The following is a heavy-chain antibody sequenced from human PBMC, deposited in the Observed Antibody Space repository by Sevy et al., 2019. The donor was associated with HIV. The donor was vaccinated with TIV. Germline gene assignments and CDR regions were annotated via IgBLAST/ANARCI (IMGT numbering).Heavy chain of an antibody. D-gene: IGHD3-10*01. CDR1: GFNFASYW. CDR3: ARGGILYFGAIDN. V-gene: IGHV3-74*01. CDR2: INSDGTTT. J-gene: IGHJ4*02. Sequence: GGSPRLSCAASGFNFASYWMHWVRQSPGKGLVWVSRINSDGTTTKYADSVRGRFTMSRDNAKSTLFLLINSLRPEDTAVYYCARGGILYFGAIDNWGQGTLVTVSS.